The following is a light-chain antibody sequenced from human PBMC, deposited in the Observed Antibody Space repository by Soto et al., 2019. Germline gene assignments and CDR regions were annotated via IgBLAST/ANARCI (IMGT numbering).Light chain of an antibody. Sequence: EIVLTQSPATLSLSPGERATLSRRASQSISSNLAWYQQKPGQAPRLLIYAASTRATGIPARYSGSGSGTEFNFTISSLQSEDFAVYYCQQYNNWPPLTFGGGTKVDI. V-gene: IGKV3-15*01. J-gene: IGKJ4*01. CDR1: QSISSN. CDR2: AAS. CDR3: QQYNNWPPLT.